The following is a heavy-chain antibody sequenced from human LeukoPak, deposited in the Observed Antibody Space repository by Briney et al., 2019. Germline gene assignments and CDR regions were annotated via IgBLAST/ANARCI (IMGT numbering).Heavy chain of an antibody. CDR2: IKQDGSEK. D-gene: IGHD6-19*01. CDR3: VRGGYSSGWYSSPDY. V-gene: IGHV3-7*03. Sequence: GGSLRLSCVASGFAFGSYSMDWIRQAPGKGLEWVANIKQDGSEKYYVDSVKGRFAISRDNAKNSLYLQMNNLRAEDTAVYYCVRGGYSSGWYSSPDYWGQGTLVTVSS. CDR1: GFAFGSYS. J-gene: IGHJ4*02.